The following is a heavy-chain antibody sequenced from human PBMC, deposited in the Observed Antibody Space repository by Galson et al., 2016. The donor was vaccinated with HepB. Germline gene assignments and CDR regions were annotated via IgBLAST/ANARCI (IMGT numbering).Heavy chain of an antibody. CDR3: APRGRHLLVLPHFDS. D-gene: IGHD1-7*01. V-gene: IGHV2-5*02. CDR2: ISWDDHK. CDR1: GFSLSTTGVT. J-gene: IGHJ5*01. Sequence: PALVTPTQTLTLTCRFSGFSLSTTGVTVGWIRQPPGKALEWLALISWDDHKRYSPSLNNRLTVTKDTSKNQVVLTMAYMQPVDTATYYCAPRGRHLLVLPHFDSWGPGTLVTVSS.